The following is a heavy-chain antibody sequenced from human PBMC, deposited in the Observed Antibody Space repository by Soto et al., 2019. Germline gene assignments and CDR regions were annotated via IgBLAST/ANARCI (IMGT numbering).Heavy chain of an antibody. CDR1: GFTVSSNY. CDR2: IYSGGST. D-gene: IGHD5-12*01. J-gene: IGHJ4*02. Sequence: EVQLVESGGGLVQPGGSLRLSCAASGFTVSSNYMSWVRQAPGKGLEWVSVIYSGGSTYYADSVKGRFTISRHNSKNTLYLQMNSLRAEDTAVYYCARGEIVAPDGTAKGGYWGQGTLVTVSS. V-gene: IGHV3-53*04. CDR3: ARGEIVAPDGTAKGGY.